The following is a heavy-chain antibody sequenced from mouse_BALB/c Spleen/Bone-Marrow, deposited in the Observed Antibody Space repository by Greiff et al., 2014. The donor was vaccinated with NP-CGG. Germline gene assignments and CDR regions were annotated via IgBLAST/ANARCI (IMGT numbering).Heavy chain of an antibody. Sequence: VQLVESGAELVRPGSSVKISCKASGYVFTDYWMNWVRQRPGQGLEWIGQIFPVNADTNYKANFKDKVTLTADKSSTTAYMQLNSLTSEDSAVYFCARFATGSSAYWGQGTLVTVSA. V-gene: IGHV1-80*01. J-gene: IGHJ3*01. CDR2: IFPVNADT. CDR3: ARFATGSSAY. D-gene: IGHD1-1*01. CDR1: GYVFTDYW.